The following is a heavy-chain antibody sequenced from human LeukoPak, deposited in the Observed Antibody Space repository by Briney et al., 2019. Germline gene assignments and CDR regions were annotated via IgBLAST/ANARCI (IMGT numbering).Heavy chain of an antibody. CDR2: INHSGST. V-gene: IGHV4-34*01. CDR1: GGSFSGYY. Sequence: PETLSLTCAVYGGSFSGYYWSWIRQPPGKGLEWIGEINHSGSTNYNPSLKSRVTISVDTSKNQFSLKLSSVTAADTAVYYCARGGYCSSTSCYIPKIFDYWGQGTLVTVSS. J-gene: IGHJ4*02. D-gene: IGHD2-2*02. CDR3: ARGGYCSSTSCYIPKIFDY.